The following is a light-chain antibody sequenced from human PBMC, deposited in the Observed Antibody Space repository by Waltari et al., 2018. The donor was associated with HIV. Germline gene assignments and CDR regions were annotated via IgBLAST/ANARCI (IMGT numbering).Light chain of an antibody. CDR3: CSYAGSSTVV. V-gene: IGLV2-23*02. Sequence: QSALTQPASVSGSPGQSITIPCTGTSSDVGGYNYVSWYQQHPGKAPELMIYDFSKRPSGVSNRFSGSKSGNTASLTISGLQAEDEADYYCCSYAGSSTVVFGGGTKLTVL. CDR1: SSDVGGYNY. J-gene: IGLJ2*01. CDR2: DFS.